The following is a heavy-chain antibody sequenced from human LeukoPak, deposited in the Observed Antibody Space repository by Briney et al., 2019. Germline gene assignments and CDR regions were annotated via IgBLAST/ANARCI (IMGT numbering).Heavy chain of an antibody. CDR1: GFTFSSYW. Sequence: GGSLRLSCAASGFTFSSYWMSWVRQAPGKGLEWVANIKQDGSEKYYVDSVKGRFTISRDNAKNSLYMQMNSLRAEDTAVYYCASGGGATRSGYAFDMWGQGTMVTVSS. J-gene: IGHJ3*02. D-gene: IGHD1-26*01. V-gene: IGHV3-7*01. CDR2: IKQDGSEK. CDR3: ASGGGATRSGYAFDM.